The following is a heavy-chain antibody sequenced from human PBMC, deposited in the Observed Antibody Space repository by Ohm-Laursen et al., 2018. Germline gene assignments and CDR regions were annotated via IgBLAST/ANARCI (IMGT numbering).Heavy chain of an antibody. CDR1: GGSISSYY. CDR3: ARSKYQLPHYYFDY. J-gene: IGHJ4*02. D-gene: IGHD2-2*01. V-gene: IGHV4-59*01. Sequence: GTLSLTCTVSGGSISSYYWSWIRQPPGKGLEWIGYIYYSGSTNYNPSLKSRVTISVDTSKNQFSLKLSSVTAADTAVYYCARSKYQLPHYYFDYWGQGTLVTVSS. CDR2: IYYSGST.